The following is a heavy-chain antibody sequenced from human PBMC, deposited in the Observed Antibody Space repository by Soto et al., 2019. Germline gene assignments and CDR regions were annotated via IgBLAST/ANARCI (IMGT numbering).Heavy chain of an antibody. V-gene: IGHV3-30-3*01. J-gene: IGHJ4*02. CDR3: AREWNYYFDY. CDR2: ISYDGSNK. Sequence: QVQLVESGGGVVQPGRSLRLSCAASGFTFSSYAMHWVRQAPGKGLEWVAVISYDGSNKYYADSVKGRFTISRDNSKNTLYLQMNSLRAEDTAVYYCAREWNYYFDYCGQGTLVTVSS. D-gene: IGHD1-7*01. CDR1: GFTFSSYA.